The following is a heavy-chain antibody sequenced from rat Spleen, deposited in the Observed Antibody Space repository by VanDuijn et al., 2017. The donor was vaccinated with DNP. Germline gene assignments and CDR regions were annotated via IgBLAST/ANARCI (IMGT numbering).Heavy chain of an antibody. D-gene: IGHD1-11*01. CDR1: GFTFSGYA. CDR3: ARYSFRRIWDY. CDR2: IFYDGSST. Sequence: EVQLVESGGGLVQPGNSLKLSCAASGFTFSGYAMACVRQSPKKGLEWVATIFYDGSSTFYRDSVKGRFTISRDNAERTLYLQMSSLRSEDMATYYCARYSFRRIWDYWGQGVSVTVSS. V-gene: IGHV5-17*01. J-gene: IGHJ2*01.